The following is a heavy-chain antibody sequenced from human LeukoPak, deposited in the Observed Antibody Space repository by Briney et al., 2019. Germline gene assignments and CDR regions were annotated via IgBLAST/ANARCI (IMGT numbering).Heavy chain of an antibody. CDR1: GYTFTSYY. V-gene: IGHV1-46*01. D-gene: IGHD3-22*01. CDR3: AREFYSYDSSGYPYLDY. CDR2: INPSGGST. J-gene: IGHJ4*02. Sequence: ASVKVSCKASGYTFTSYYMHWVRQAPGQGLEWMGIINPSGGSTSYAQKFQGRVTMTRDMSTSTVYLELSSLRSEDTAVYYCAREFYSYDSSGYPYLDYWGQGTLVTVSS.